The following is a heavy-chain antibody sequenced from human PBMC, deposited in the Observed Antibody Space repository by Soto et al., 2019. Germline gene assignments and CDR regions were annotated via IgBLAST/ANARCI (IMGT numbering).Heavy chain of an antibody. J-gene: IGHJ3*02. D-gene: IGHD3-22*01. CDR2: ISAYNGNT. CDR3: ARVRYYDSSGYYIPDAFDI. CDR1: CYTFPSYG. V-gene: IGHV1-18*01. Sequence: SVEVSYKASCYTFPSYGISWVRQAPVQGLEWMGWISAYNGNTNYAQKLQGRVTMTTDTSTSTAYMELRSLRSDDTAVYYCARVRYYDSSGYYIPDAFDIWGQGTMVTV.